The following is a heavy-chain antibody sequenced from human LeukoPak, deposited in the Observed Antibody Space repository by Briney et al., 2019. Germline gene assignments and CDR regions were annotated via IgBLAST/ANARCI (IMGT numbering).Heavy chain of an antibody. Sequence: PSETLSLTCSVSGDSITGHYLTWIRQPPGNGLEWIGYISHSGSTNYNPSLKSRVTIPVDTSKNQFSLKLTSVPAADTALYYCARDRISINALDMWGKGTMVTVSS. CDR2: ISHSGST. D-gene: IGHD2-21*01. J-gene: IGHJ3*02. CDR1: GDSITGHY. CDR3: ARDRISINALDM. V-gene: IGHV4-59*11.